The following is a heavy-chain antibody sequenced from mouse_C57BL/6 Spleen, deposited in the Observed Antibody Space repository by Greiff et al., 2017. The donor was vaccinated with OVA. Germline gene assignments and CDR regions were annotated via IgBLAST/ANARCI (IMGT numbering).Heavy chain of an antibody. J-gene: IGHJ1*03. D-gene: IGHD1-1*01. CDR2: FYPGSGSI. CDR1: GYTFTEYT. CDR3: AGHEGGLLLRSYWYFDV. V-gene: IGHV1-62-2*01. Sequence: QVQLKESGAELVKPGASVKLSCKASGYTFTEYTIHWVKQRSGQGLEWIGWFYPGSGSIKYNEKFKDKATLTADKSSSTVYMELSRLTSDDSAVYFGAGHEGGLLLRSYWYFDVWGTGTTVTVSS.